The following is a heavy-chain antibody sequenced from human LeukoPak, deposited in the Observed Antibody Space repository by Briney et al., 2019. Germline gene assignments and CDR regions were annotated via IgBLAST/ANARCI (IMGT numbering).Heavy chain of an antibody. CDR1: GFTVSSNY. D-gene: IGHD4-17*01. V-gene: IGHV3-53*01. Sequence: GGSLRLSCAASGFTVSSNYMNWVRQAPGKGLEWVSVIYSGSSTYYADSVRGRFTISRDNSKNTLYLQMNSLRAEDTAVYYCARGVDYGDYFDYWGQGTLVTVSS. J-gene: IGHJ4*02. CDR2: IYSGSST. CDR3: ARGVDYGDYFDY.